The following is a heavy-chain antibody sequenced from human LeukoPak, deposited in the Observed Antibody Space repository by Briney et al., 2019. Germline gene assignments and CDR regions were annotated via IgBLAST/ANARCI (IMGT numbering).Heavy chain of an antibody. CDR2: INHSGST. CDR3: ARGVTTVVTGYYYYYYMDF. J-gene: IGHJ6*03. D-gene: IGHD4-23*01. Sequence: PSETLSLTCALYGGSFSGYYWSWIRQPPGKGLEWIGEINHSGSTNYNPSLKSRVTISVDTSKNQFSLKLSSVTAEDTAVYYCARGVTTVVTGYYYYYYMDFWGKGTTVTVSS. V-gene: IGHV4-34*01. CDR1: GGSFSGYY.